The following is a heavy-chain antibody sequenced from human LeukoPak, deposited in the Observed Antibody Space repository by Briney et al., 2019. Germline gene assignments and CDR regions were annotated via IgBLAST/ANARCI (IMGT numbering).Heavy chain of an antibody. V-gene: IGHV1-8*02. CDR1: GYTFTSYD. D-gene: IGHD6-13*01. CDR2: MNPNSGNT. CDR3: AREGYSSSWYDY. Sequence: ASVKVSCKASGYTFTSYDIKWVRQATGQGLEWMGWMNPNSGNTGYAQKFQGRVTMTRDMSTSTVYMDLSSLRSEDTAVYYCAREGYSSSWYDYWGQGTLVTVSS. J-gene: IGHJ4*02.